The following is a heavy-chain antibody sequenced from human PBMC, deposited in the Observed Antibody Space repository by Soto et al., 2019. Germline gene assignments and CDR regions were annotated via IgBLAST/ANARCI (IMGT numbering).Heavy chain of an antibody. V-gene: IGHV1-69*12. CDR1: AGTFSSYA. CDR3: ARVVTVVKSFHYWYFDL. J-gene: IGHJ2*01. CDR2: IIPIFGTA. D-gene: IGHD2-15*01. Sequence: QVQLVQSGAEVKKPGSSVKVSCKASAGTFSSYAISWVRQAPGQGLEWMGGIIPIFGTANYAQKFQGRVTITGDESTSTAYMELRRLRSEDTAVYYCARVVTVVKSFHYWYFDLWGRGTLVTVSS.